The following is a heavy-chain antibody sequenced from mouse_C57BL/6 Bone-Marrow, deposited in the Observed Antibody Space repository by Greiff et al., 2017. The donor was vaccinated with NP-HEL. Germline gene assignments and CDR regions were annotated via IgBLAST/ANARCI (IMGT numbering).Heavy chain of an antibody. V-gene: IGHV3-6*01. CDR2: ISYDGSN. J-gene: IGHJ1*03. Sequence: EVQLVESGPGLVKPSQSLSLTCSVTGYSITSGYYWNWIRQFPGNKLEWMGYISYDGSNNYNPSLKNRISITRDTSKNQFFLKLNSVTTEDTATYYCARDRIYYGSSYGYFDVWGTGTTVTVSS. CDR1: GYSITSGYY. CDR3: ARDRIYYGSSYGYFDV. D-gene: IGHD1-1*01.